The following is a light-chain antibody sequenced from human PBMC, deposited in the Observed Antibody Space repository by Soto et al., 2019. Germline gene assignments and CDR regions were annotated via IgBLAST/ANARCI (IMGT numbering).Light chain of an antibody. J-gene: IGLJ2*01. CDR1: SNDVGVYNF. V-gene: IGLV2-14*03. CDR2: DVT. CDR3: SSYSGTTRVV. Sequence: QSVLPQPASVSGSLGQSITISCTGTSNDVGVYNFVSWYQQYPGKAPKLIIFDVTSRPSGVSNRFSGSKSGNTASLTVSGLQAEDEAEYYCSSYSGTTRVVFGGGTQLTVL.